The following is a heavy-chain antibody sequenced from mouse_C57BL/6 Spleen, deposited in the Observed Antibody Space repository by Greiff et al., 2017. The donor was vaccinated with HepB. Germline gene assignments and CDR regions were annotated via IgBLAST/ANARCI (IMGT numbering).Heavy chain of an antibody. CDR2: IYPRSGNT. Sequence: QVQLKQSGAELARPGASVKLSCKASGYTFTSYGISWVKQRTGQCLEWIGEIYPRSGNTYYTEKFKGKATLTADKSSSTAYMELRSLTSEDSAVYFGARGNYYAMDYWGQGTSVTVSS. CDR1: GYTFTSYG. J-gene: IGHJ4*01. CDR3: ARGNYYAMDY. V-gene: IGHV1-81*01.